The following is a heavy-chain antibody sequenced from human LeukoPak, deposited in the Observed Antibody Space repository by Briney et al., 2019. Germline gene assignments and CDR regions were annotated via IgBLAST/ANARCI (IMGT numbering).Heavy chain of an antibody. J-gene: IGHJ6*02. D-gene: IGHD2-2*01. CDR2: IYYSGST. CDR3: ARRRCSSTSCYHYYYGMDV. V-gene: IGHV4-39*01. Sequence: SETLSLTCTVSGGSISSSSYYWGWIRQPPGKGLEWIGSIYYSGSTYYNPSLKSRVTISVDTSKNQFSLKLSSVTAADTAVYYCARRRCSSTSCYHYYYGMDVWGQGTTVTVSS. CDR1: GGSISSSSYY.